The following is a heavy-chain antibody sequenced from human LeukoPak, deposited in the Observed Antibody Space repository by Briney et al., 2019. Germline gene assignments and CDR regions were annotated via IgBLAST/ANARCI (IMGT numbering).Heavy chain of an antibody. J-gene: IGHJ6*02. Sequence: GGSLRLSCVVSGVDVNNEYMNWVRHSPQKGVEWLSMMISGGSVDYADSVKSRFGISKDTSRNTIYLQMNSLRVEDTAIYYCAKVPEAGTGYGMDVWGQGTTVTVS. CDR1: GVDVNNEY. CDR3: AKVPEAGTGYGMDV. CDR2: MISGGSV. D-gene: IGHD2-2*01. V-gene: IGHV3-53*01.